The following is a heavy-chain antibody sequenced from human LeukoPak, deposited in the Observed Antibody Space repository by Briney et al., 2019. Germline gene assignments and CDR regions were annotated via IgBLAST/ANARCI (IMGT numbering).Heavy chain of an antibody. CDR3: AREGDRRVATIPDY. J-gene: IGHJ4*02. CDR1: GYTFTSYA. CDR2: INTNTGNP. D-gene: IGHD5-12*01. V-gene: IGHV7-4-1*02. Sequence: ASVKVSSKASGYTFTSYAMNWVRQAPGQGLEWMGWINTNTGNPTCAQGFTGRFVFSLDTSVSTAYLQISSLKAEDTAVYYCAREGDRRVATIPDYWGQGTLVTVSS.